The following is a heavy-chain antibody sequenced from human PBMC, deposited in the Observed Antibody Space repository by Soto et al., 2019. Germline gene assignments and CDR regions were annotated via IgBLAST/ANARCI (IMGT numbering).Heavy chain of an antibody. Sequence: ASVXVSCKASGGTFSSYTISWVRQAPGQGLEWMGRIIPILGIANYAQKFQGRVTITADKSASTAYMELSSLRSEDTAVYYCAGATCSSTSCYRVWFDPWGQGTLVTVSS. J-gene: IGHJ5*02. V-gene: IGHV1-69*02. D-gene: IGHD2-2*01. CDR1: GGTFSSYT. CDR3: AGATCSSTSCYRVWFDP. CDR2: IIPILGIA.